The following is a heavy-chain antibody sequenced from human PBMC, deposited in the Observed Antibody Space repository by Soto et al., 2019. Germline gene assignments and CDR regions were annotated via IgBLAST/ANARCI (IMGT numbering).Heavy chain of an antibody. V-gene: IGHV1-46*01. CDR3: AGLHSTSRPSYFDY. J-gene: IGHJ4*02. CDR1: GYTFTTYY. D-gene: IGHD6-6*01. CDR2: INPSAGNT. Sequence: QVQLVQSGAEVKKPGASVTVSCKPSGYTFTTYYIHWVRQAPGQGLEWMGVINPSAGNTLYSQWFQGRVTLTRDTSASTLYMELSSLRSEDTAVYYCAGLHSTSRPSYFDYWGQGTLVTVSS.